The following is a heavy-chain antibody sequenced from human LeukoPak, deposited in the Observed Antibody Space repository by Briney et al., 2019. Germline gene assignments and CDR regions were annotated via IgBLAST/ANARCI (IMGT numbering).Heavy chain of an antibody. V-gene: IGHV1-24*01. J-gene: IGHJ3*02. D-gene: IGHD5-24*01. CDR1: GYTFTSYY. CDR2: FDPEDGET. CDR3: AREPPPRGQTPMNDAFDI. Sequence: ASVKVSCKASGYTFTSYYMHWVRQAPGKGLEWMGGFDPEDGETIYAQKFQGRVTMTEDTSTDTAYMELSSLRSEDTAVYYCAREPPPRGQTPMNDAFDIWGQGTMVTVSS.